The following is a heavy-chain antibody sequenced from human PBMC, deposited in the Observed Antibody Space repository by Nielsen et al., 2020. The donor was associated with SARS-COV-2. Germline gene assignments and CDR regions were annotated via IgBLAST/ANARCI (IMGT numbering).Heavy chain of an antibody. CDR2: IYHSGST. Sequence: SETLSLTCAVSGGSISSGGYSWSWIRQPPGKGLEWIGYIYHSGSTYYNPSLKSRVTISVDRSKNQFSLKLSSVTAADTAVYYCARLSSLVLDYYYYMDVWGKGTTVTVSS. CDR1: GGSISSGGYS. V-gene: IGHV4-30-2*01. CDR3: ARLSSLVLDYYYYMDV. J-gene: IGHJ6*03. D-gene: IGHD2-15*01.